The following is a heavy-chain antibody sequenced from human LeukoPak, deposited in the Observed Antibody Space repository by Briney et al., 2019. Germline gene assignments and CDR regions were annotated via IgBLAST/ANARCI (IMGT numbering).Heavy chain of an antibody. D-gene: IGHD3-16*02. CDR1: GGSIGSGSYD. CDR2: SYTSEST. CDR3: ARAGYRYTVLFDY. J-gene: IGHJ4*02. Sequence: ASQTLSLTCTVSGGSIGSGSYDWSWIRQPAGKGLEGIGRSYTSESTNYNPSLKSRVTISVDTSKNQFSLKLSSVTAADTAVYYCARAGYRYTVLFDYWGQGTMVTVSS. V-gene: IGHV4-61*02.